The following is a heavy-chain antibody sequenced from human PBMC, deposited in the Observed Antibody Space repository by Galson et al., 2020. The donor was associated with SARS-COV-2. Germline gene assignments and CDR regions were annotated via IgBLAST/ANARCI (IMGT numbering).Heavy chain of an antibody. CDR2: ISSSSYI. CDR1: GFTFSSYS. V-gene: IGHV3-21*01. Sequence: NSGGSLRLSCAASGFTFSSYSMNWVRQAPGKGLEWVSSISSSSYIYYADSVKGRFTISRDNAKNSLYLQMNSLRAEDTAVYYCASGNSYYDFWSGYSDYWGQGTLVTVSS. J-gene: IGHJ4*02. CDR3: ASGNSYYDFWSGYSDY. D-gene: IGHD3-3*01.